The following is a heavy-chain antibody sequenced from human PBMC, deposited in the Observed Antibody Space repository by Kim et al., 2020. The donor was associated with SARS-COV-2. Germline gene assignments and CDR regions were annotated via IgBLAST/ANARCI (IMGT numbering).Heavy chain of an antibody. Sequence: SVKVSCKASGGTFSSYAISWVRQAPGQGLEWMGGIIPIFGTANYAQKFQGRVTITADESTSTAYMELSSLRPEDTAVYYCARYVWGSYRTPDAFDIWGQGTMVTVSS. V-gene: IGHV1-69*13. D-gene: IGHD3-16*02. J-gene: IGHJ3*02. CDR1: GGTFSSYA. CDR2: IIPIFGTA. CDR3: ARYVWGSYRTPDAFDI.